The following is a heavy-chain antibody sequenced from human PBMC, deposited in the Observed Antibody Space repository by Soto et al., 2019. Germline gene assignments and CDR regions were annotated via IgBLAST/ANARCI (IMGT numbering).Heavy chain of an antibody. D-gene: IGHD4-17*01. J-gene: IGHJ4*02. CDR1: GFTFSSYG. V-gene: IGHV3-33*01. Sequence: PGGSLRLSCAASGFTFSSYGMHWVRQAPGKGLEWVAVIWYDGSNKYYADSVKGRFTISRDNSKNTLYLQMNSLRAEDTAVYYCARDSPYGDYEYYFDYWGQGTLVTSPQ. CDR3: ARDSPYGDYEYYFDY. CDR2: IWYDGSNK.